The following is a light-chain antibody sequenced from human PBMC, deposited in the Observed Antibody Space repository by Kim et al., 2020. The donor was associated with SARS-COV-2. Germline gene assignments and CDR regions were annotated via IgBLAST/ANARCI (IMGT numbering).Light chain of an antibody. J-gene: IGKJ5*01. CDR2: GVD. CDR1: EVVTKNY. V-gene: IGKV3-20*01. CDR3: NQYGATPPVT. Sequence: EIVLTQSPDTLSLGPGESVTLSCRASEVVTKNYLAWYQQKPGQAPRLLIYGVDHRASGVPDRFRGAGSGADFSLSITNVQPEDSALYYCNQYGATPPVTFGRGTRLEIK.